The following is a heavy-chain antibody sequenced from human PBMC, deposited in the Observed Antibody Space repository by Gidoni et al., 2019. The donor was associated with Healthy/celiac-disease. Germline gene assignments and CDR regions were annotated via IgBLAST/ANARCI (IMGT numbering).Heavy chain of an antibody. J-gene: IGHJ4*02. CDR1: RFTFSSYV. D-gene: IGHD3-10*01. V-gene: IGHV3-23*01. CDR3: ASDPYGSGTG. Sequence: EVQQMETGRGLVLRGGTMRLSCAASRFTFSSYVMSWVRQAPGKGLEWVSAISGSGGSTYYADSVKCRFTISRDNSKNTLYLQMNSLRAEDTAVYYCASDPYGSGTGWGQGTLVTVSS. CDR2: ISGSGGST.